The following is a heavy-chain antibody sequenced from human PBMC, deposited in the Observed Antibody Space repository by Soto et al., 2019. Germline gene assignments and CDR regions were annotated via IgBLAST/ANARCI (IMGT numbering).Heavy chain of an antibody. V-gene: IGHV3-48*03. CDR2: ISSSGSTT. CDR1: GFTFSSYE. Sequence: GGSLRLSCAASGFTFSSYEMNWVRQAPGKGLEWVSYISSSGSTTYYADSVKGRFTISRDNAKNTLYLQMNSLRAEDTAVYYCAKGLTYDAFDIWGQGTMVTVSS. CDR3: AKGLTYDAFDI. D-gene: IGHD2-21*02. J-gene: IGHJ3*02.